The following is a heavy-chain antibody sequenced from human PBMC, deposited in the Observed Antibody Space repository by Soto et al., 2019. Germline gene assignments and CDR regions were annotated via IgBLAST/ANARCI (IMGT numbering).Heavy chain of an antibody. Sequence: QVQLVESGGGVVQPGRSLRLSCAASGFTFSSYAISWVRQAPGQGLEWMGGIIPIFGTANYAQKFQGRVTITADKSTSTAYMELSSLRSEDTAVYYCARGAMRDDYYYGMDVWGQGTTVTVSS. CDR1: GFTFSSYA. J-gene: IGHJ6*02. V-gene: IGHV1-69*06. CDR3: ARGAMRDDYYYGMDV. CDR2: IIPIFGTA.